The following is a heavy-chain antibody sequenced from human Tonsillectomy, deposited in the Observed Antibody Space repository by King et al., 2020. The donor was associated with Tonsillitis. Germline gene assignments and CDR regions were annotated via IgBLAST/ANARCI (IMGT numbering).Heavy chain of an antibody. CDR3: AKDYGFAVLPAATRGFYYYYMDI. CDR2: VSGSGGTT. J-gene: IGHJ6*03. Sequence: EVQLVESGGGLVQPGGSLRLSCAASGFTFSNYAMSWVRQAPGKGLEWVSSVSGSGGTTFYADSVKGRFSISRDNSKNTLYLQMNSLRAEDTAVYYCAKDYGFAVLPAATRGFYYYYMDIWGKGTTVTVSS. V-gene: IGHV3-23*04. D-gene: IGHD2-2*01. CDR1: GFTFSNYA.